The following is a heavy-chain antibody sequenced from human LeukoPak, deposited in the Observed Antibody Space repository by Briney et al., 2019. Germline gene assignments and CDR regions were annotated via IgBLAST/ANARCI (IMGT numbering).Heavy chain of an antibody. J-gene: IGHJ5*02. V-gene: IGHV1-18*01. CDR3: ARDQIRKAVAANWFDP. D-gene: IGHD6-19*01. Sequence: ASVKVSCKASGYTFTSYGISWVRQAPGQGLEWMGWISAYNGNTNYAQKLQDRVTMTTDTSTNTAYMELRNLRSDDTAVYYCARDQIRKAVAANWFDPWGQGTLVTVSS. CDR2: ISAYNGNT. CDR1: GYTFTSYG.